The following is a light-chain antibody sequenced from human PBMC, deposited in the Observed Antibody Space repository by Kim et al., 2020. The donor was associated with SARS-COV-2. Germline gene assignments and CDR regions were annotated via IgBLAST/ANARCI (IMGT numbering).Light chain of an antibody. V-gene: IGKV1-33*01. J-gene: IGKJ5*01. Sequence: ASVGDRVTITCRASQDISNYLDWYQQKPGKAPKPLIYDASNLETGVPSRFSGSGSGTDFTFTISSLQPEDIATYYCQQYNNLLITFGQGTQVEIK. CDR2: DAS. CDR3: QQYNNLLIT. CDR1: QDISNY.